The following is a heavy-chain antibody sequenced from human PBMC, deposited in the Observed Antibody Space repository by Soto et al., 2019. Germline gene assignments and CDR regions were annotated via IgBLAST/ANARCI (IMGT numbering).Heavy chain of an antibody. J-gene: IGHJ4*02. CDR1: GGTFSSYA. CDR2: IIPIFGTA. V-gene: IGHV1-69*13. D-gene: IGHD3-22*01. CDR3: ARDPGGYYYYFDY. Sequence: WASVKGSCKASGGTFSSYAISWVRQAPGQGLEWMGGIIPIFGTANYAQKFQGRVTITADESTSTAYMELSSLRSEDTAVYYCARDPGGYYYYFDYWGQGTLVTVSS.